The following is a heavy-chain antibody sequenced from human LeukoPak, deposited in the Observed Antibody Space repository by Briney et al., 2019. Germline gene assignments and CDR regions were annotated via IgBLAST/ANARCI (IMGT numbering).Heavy chain of an antibody. Sequence: ASAKVSCKASGYSFTTHDINWVRQSTGQGLECMGWMNPNSGKSGYAQNFQGRVTMTRSTSISTVYMELSSLGSDDTAVYYCARESGLTDNWLDSWGQGTLVIVSS. CDR2: MNPNSGKS. CDR1: GYSFTTHD. D-gene: IGHD5-12*01. J-gene: IGHJ5*01. V-gene: IGHV1-8*01. CDR3: ARESGLTDNWLDS.